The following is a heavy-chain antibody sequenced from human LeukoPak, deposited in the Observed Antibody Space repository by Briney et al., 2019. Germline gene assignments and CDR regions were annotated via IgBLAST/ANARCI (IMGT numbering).Heavy chain of an antibody. CDR2: INPNSGGT. J-gene: IGHJ4*02. Sequence: ASVKVSCKAPGYTFTGYYMHWVRQAPGQGLEWMGWINPNSGGTNYAQKFQGRVTMTRDTSISTAYMELSRLRSDDTAVYYCASRTLWDGYPDGDYWGQGTLVTVSS. D-gene: IGHD2-21*02. CDR1: GYTFTGYY. CDR3: ASRTLWDGYPDGDY. V-gene: IGHV1-2*02.